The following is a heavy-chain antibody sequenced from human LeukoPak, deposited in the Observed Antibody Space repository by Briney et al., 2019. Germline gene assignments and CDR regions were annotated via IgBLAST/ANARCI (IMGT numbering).Heavy chain of an antibody. CDR1: GFTFSSYG. CDR3: AKSWCATICYGIYD. J-gene: IGHJ4*02. V-gene: IGHV3-30*02. Sequence: GGSLRLSCAASGFTFSSYGMHWVRQAPGKGLEWVAFIRYDGSNKYYADSVKGRFTISRDNSKNTLYLQMNSLRADDTAVYYCAKSWCATICYGIYDWGQGTLVTVS. D-gene: IGHD2-2*01. CDR2: IRYDGSNK.